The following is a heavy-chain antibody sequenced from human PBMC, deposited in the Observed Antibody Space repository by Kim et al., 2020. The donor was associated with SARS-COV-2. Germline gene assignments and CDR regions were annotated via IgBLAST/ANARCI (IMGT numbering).Heavy chain of an antibody. V-gene: IGHV4-34*01. CDR1: GGSFSGYY. J-gene: IGHJ6*02. CDR2: INHSGST. CDR3: ARGRSMVRGGKPYYYYGMDV. D-gene: IGHD3-10*01. Sequence: SETLSLTCAVYGGSFSGYYWSWIRQPPGKGLEWIGEINHSGSTNYNPSLKSRVTISVDTSKNQFSLKLSSVTAADTAVYYCARGRSMVRGGKPYYYYGMDVWGQGTTVTVSS.